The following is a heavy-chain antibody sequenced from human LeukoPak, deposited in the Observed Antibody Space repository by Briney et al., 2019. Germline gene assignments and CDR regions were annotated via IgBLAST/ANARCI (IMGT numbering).Heavy chain of an antibody. CDR1: GFTFSDYY. D-gene: IGHD5-12*01. V-gene: IGHV3-11*01. CDR3: VRGGATGYVVH. Sequence: GGSLRLSCAASGFTFSDYYMSWIRQAPGKGLEWVSYISSSGTTIYYADSVKGRFTISRDNAKNSLYLQMSSLRAEDTAVYYCVRGGATGYVVHWGQGTLVTVSS. J-gene: IGHJ4*02. CDR2: ISSSGTTI.